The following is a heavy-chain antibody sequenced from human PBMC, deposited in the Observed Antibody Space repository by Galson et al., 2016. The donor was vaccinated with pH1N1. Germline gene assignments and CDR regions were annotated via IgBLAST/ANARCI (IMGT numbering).Heavy chain of an antibody. D-gene: IGHD6-13*01. CDR2: ISAINASP. CDR1: GYTFTAYG. CDR3: ARTAAAAYFDY. Sequence: SCKASGYTFTAYGINWVRQAPGQGLEWMGRISAINASPSYAQKCQGRVTMTSDPSTNTAYMELGSLRSDDTAVYYCARTAAAAYFDYWGQGTLITVSS. J-gene: IGHJ4*02. V-gene: IGHV1-18*01.